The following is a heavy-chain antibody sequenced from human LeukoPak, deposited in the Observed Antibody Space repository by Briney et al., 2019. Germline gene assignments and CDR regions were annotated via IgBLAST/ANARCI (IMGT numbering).Heavy chain of an antibody. CDR2: ISGGST. CDR1: GFTVSSNE. V-gene: IGHV3-38-3*01. J-gene: IGHJ3*01. D-gene: IGHD4-17*01. CDR3: TKDPNGDYVGAFDF. Sequence: GGSLRLSCAASGFTVSSNEMSWVRQAPGKGLEWVPSISGGSTYYADSRKGRFTISRDNSKNTLHLQMNSLRAEDTAVYYCTKDPNGDYVGAFDFWGQGTMVTVSS.